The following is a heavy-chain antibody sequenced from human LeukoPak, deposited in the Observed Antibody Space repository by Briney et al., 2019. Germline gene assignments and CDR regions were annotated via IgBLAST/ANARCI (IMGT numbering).Heavy chain of an antibody. J-gene: IGHJ3*02. V-gene: IGHV4-61*05. CDR1: GGSISSSSYY. Sequence: SETLSLTCTVSGGSISSSSYYWSWIRQPPGKGLEWIGYIYYSGSTNYNPSLKSRVTISVDTSKNQFSLKLSSVTAADTAVYYCARRGYSGSGWGAFDIWGQGTMVTVSS. CDR2: IYYSGST. CDR3: ARRGYSGSGWGAFDI. D-gene: IGHD1-26*01.